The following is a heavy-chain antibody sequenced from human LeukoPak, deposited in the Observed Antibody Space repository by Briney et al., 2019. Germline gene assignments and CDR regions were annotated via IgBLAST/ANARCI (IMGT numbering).Heavy chain of an antibody. V-gene: IGHV3-74*01. CDR2: IDSDGSGT. CDR3: ARGGYTGSYFDNWFDP. CDR1: GFTFSPYW. Sequence: GGSLRLSCAASGFTFSPYWMHWVRQAPGKGLVWVSRIDSDGSGTTYADSVKGRFTISRDNAKNTLYLQMKSLRAEDTAVYYCARGGYTGSYFDNWFDPWGQGTLVTVSS. D-gene: IGHD1-26*01. J-gene: IGHJ5*02.